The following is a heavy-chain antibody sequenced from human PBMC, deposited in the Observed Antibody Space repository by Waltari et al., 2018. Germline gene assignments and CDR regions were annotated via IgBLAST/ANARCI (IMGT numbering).Heavy chain of an antibody. D-gene: IGHD5-12*01. CDR2: INPNSGYT. CDR1: GYTFTGYY. Sequence: SVKVSCKASGYTFTGYYMHWVRQTPGQGLEWMGRINPNSGYTNYAQKFHGKVTMTRDTSISTAYMELSSLRSDDTAVYYCARRRDGYDDSYHFYGMDVWGQGTTVTVSS. CDR3: ARRRDGYDDSYHFYGMDV. J-gene: IGHJ6*02. V-gene: IGHV1-2*06.